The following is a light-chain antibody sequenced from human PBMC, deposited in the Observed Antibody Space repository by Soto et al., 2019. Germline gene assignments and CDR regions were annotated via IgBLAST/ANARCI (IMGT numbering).Light chain of an antibody. CDR3: QQYDSSPLT. Sequence: EIVMTQSPATLSVSPVERATLSCRASQSVRSSHLAWYQQKPGQAPRLLIYGASSRATGIPDRFSGSGSGADFTLTISRLEPEDFAVYYCQQYDSSPLTFGGGTKVDI. CDR1: QSVRSSH. V-gene: IGKV3-20*01. CDR2: GAS. J-gene: IGKJ4*01.